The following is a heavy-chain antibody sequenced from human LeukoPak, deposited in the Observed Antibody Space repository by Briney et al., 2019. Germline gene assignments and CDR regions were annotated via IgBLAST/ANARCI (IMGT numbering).Heavy chain of an antibody. J-gene: IGHJ4*02. V-gene: IGHV3-23*01. D-gene: IGHD7-27*01. CDR2: IGGGGGIT. CDR3: AKLSGGYFEY. CDR1: GLTFNNYA. Sequence: GGSLRLSCAASGLTFNNYALSWVRQAPGKGLEWVSMIGGGGGITGYADSVKGRFTISRDNSKNTVYLQMISLRAEDTAVYYCAKLSGGYFEYWGQGTLVTVSS.